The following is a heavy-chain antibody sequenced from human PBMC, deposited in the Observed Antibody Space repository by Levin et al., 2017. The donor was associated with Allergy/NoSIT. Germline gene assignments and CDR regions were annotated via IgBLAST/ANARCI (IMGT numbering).Heavy chain of an antibody. V-gene: IGHV1-69*06. Sequence: KISCKASGGTFSSYAISWVRQAPGQGLEWMEGIIPIFGTANYAQKFQGRVTITADKSTCTAYMELSSLRSEDTAVYYCARSTPSRASDAFDIWGQGTMVTVSS. J-gene: IGHJ3*02. CDR3: ARSTPSRASDAFDI. CDR1: GGTFSSYA. CDR2: IIPIFGTA.